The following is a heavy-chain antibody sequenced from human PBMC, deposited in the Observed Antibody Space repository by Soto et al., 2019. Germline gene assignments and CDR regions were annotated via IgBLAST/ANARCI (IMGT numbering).Heavy chain of an antibody. V-gene: IGHV3-30-3*01. CDR2: ISYDGSNK. Sequence: GGSLRLSCAASGFTFSSYAMHWVRQAPGKGLEWVAVISYDGSNKYYADSVKGRFTISRDNSKNTLYLQMNSLRAEDTAVYYCARDLLAGVVPADYYYYGMDVWGQGTTVTVSS. D-gene: IGHD2-2*01. J-gene: IGHJ6*02. CDR1: GFTFSSYA. CDR3: ARDLLAGVVPADYYYYGMDV.